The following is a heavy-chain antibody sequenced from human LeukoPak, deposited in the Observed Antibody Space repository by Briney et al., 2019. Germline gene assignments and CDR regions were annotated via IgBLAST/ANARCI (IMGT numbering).Heavy chain of an antibody. J-gene: IGHJ4*02. D-gene: IGHD3-9*01. CDR2: INGNGGST. CDR1: GFTFDDYG. Sequence: GGSLRLSCAASGFTFDDYGMSWVRQAPGKGLEWVSGINGNGGSTGYADSVKGRFTISRDNAKNSLYLQMNSLRAEDTALYYCARDSDYDILTGYSPFDYWGQGTLVNVSS. CDR3: ARDSDYDILTGYSPFDY. V-gene: IGHV3-20*04.